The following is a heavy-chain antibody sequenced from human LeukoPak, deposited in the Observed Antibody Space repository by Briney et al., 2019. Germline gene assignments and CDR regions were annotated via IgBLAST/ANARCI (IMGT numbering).Heavy chain of an antibody. V-gene: IGHV3-48*03. J-gene: IGHJ6*04. Sequence: GGTLGLSCAASGFTFSSYEMNWVRQAPGKGLEWVSYISSSGSTIYYADSVKGRFTISRDNAKNSLYLQMNSLRAEDTAVYYCAELGITMIGGVWGKGTTVTISS. CDR1: GFTFSSYE. CDR3: AELGITMIGGV. D-gene: IGHD3-10*02. CDR2: ISSSGSTI.